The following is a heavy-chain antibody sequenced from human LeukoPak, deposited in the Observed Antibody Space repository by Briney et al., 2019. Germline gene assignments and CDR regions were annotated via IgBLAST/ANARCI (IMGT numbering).Heavy chain of an antibody. CDR1: GGSISSGSYY. J-gene: IGHJ6*03. D-gene: IGHD3-22*01. CDR2: IYTSGST. Sequence: SETLSLTCTVSGGSISSGSYYWSWIRQPAGKGLEWIGPIYTSGSTNYNPSLKSRVTISVDTSKNQFSLKLSSVTAADTAVYYCARGSSYDSSGCMDVWGKGTTVTVSS. CDR3: ARGSSYDSSGCMDV. V-gene: IGHV4-61*02.